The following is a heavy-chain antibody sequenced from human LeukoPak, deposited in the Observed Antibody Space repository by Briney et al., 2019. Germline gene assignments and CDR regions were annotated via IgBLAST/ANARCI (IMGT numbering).Heavy chain of an antibody. D-gene: IGHD6-13*01. CDR2: ISPYNGNT. J-gene: IGHJ4*02. V-gene: IGHV1-18*01. CDR3: ARALYIAAVPGGFDY. CDR1: GYTFTRYG. Sequence: AAVKVSCKVSGYTFTRYGISWVRQAPGQGLESMGWISPYNGNTNYAQRFQGRVTMTRDTSISTVYMELSRLRSDDTALYYCARALYIAAVPGGFDYWGQGTLVTVSS.